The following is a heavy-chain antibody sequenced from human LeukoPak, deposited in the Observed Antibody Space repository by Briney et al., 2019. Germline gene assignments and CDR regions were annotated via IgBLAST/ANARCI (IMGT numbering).Heavy chain of an antibody. D-gene: IGHD4-23*01. CDR1: GFTFSRYA. Sequence: GGSLRLSCAASGFTFSRYAMSWVRQAPGKGLDWVSAISGSGGSTYYADSVKGRFTISRDNSKDTLYLQLNSLRAEDTAVYYCAKDHSYGGNYNWHLVLWGRGTLVTVSS. CDR3: AKDHSYGGNYNWHLVL. J-gene: IGHJ2*01. CDR2: ISGSGGST. V-gene: IGHV3-23*01.